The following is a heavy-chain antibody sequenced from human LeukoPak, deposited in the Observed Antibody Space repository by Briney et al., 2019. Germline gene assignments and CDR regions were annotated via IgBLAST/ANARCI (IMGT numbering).Heavy chain of an antibody. CDR2: ISGYNGNT. V-gene: IGHV1-18*01. CDR3: ARELTMSPFDY. Sequence: ASVKVSCKASGYTFSNYGISWVRQAPGQGLEWMGWISGYNGNTNYAQNLQGRVTVTTDTSTSTAYMELSSLRSEDTAVYYCARELTMSPFDYWGQGTLVTVSS. CDR1: GYTFSNYG. J-gene: IGHJ4*02. D-gene: IGHD3-10*02.